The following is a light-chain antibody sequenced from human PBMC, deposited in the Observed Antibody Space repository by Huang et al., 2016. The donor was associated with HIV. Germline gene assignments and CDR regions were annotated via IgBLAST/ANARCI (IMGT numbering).Light chain of an antibody. CDR1: QTILHDSDSRNY. Sequence: DIVMTQSPDSLAVSLGERATINCKSSQTILHDSDSRNYLAWYQQKPGQPPKLLIPGASSRKSGVPDRFIGSGSGTDFTLTISSLQAEDGAVYYCQQYYSSPFTFGPGTNVDI. CDR3: QQYYSSPFT. J-gene: IGKJ3*01. V-gene: IGKV4-1*01. CDR2: GAS.